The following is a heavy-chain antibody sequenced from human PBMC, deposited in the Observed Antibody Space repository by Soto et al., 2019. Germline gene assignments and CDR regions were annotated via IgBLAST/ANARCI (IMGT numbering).Heavy chain of an antibody. CDR1: GFTFDDYA. CDR3: AKDKYDDWDYMDV. Sequence: PGRSLRLSWAAFGFTFDDYAMHWVRQAPGKGLEWVSGISWNSDSIGYADSVKGRFTISRDNAKNSLYLQMNSLRSGDTALYYCAKDKYDDWDYMDVLGKGTTVTVFS. CDR2: ISWNSDSI. D-gene: IGHD3-3*01. V-gene: IGHV3-9*01. J-gene: IGHJ6*03.